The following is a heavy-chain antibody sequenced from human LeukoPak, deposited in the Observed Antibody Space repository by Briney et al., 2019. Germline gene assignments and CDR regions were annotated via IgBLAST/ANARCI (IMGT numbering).Heavy chain of an antibody. CDR3: AKDLGGVVVASRYGMDV. CDR2: ISHAGNKK. CDR1: RFISSAYG. D-gene: IGHD2-15*01. V-gene: IGHV3-30*18. J-gene: IGHJ6*02. Sequence: QPGRYLRLSCAASRFISSAYGMHWVPQAPGKGPKGVTVISHAGNKKYYTDSVRGRFTISRDNSKNTLHLQMNSLREEDTAVYYCAKDLGGVVVASRYGMDVWGQGTTVTVS.